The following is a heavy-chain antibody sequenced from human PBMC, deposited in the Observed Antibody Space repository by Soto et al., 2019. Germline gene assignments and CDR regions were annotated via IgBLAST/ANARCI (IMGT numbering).Heavy chain of an antibody. CDR3: ARDFPLRFLEWPYYYYMDV. Sequence: EVQLVESGGGLVQPGGSLRLSCAASGFTFSSYSMNWVRQAPGKGLECVSYISSSSSTIYYADSVKGRFTISRDNAKNSLYLQMNSLRAEDTAVYYCARDFPLRFLEWPYYYYMDVWGKGTTVTVSS. V-gene: IGHV3-48*01. CDR1: GFTFSSYS. J-gene: IGHJ6*03. D-gene: IGHD3-3*01. CDR2: ISSSSSTI.